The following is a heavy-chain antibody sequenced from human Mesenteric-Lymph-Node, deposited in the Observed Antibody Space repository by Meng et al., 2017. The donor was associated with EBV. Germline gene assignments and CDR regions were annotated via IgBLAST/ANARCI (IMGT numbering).Heavy chain of an antibody. CDR2: INHGRST. CDR1: GGSFSDYH. CDR3: ARDGITAAGTAGIDF. Sequence: QVQLQQWGAGLLKPSETLSLTCAVYGGSFSDYHWSWIRQPPGKGLEWIGEINHGRSTNYNPSLKSRVTISVDTSKNQFSLKLSSVTAADTAVYYCARDGITAAGTAGIDFWGQGTLVTVS. D-gene: IGHD6-13*01. V-gene: IGHV4-34*01. J-gene: IGHJ4*02.